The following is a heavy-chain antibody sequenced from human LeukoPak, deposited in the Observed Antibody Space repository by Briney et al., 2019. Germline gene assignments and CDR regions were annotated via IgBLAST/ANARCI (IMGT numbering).Heavy chain of an antibody. CDR2: ISHGRSRI. J-gene: IGHJ4*02. CDR1: GFTFNTXX. Sequence: GFTFNTXXLNWVRQAQGKGVXGVSYISHGRSRIFYEDYVEGRFTLSRENAKNSLYLQMNSLRVEDTAVYYCARDCGYGYAIDYWGQGTLVTVSS. D-gene: IGHD5-18*01. V-gene: IGHV3-48*01. CDR3: ARDCGYGYAIDY.